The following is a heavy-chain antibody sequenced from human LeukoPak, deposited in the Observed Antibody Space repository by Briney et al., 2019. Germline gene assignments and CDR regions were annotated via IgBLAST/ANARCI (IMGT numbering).Heavy chain of an antibody. J-gene: IGHJ4*02. Sequence: GESLKISCKGSGYNFTNYWIGWVRQMPGKGLEWMGIIYPGDSDTRYSPSFQGQVTISADKSISTAYLQWSSLKASDTAMYYCARQPIDYGGNGDYYFDYWGQGTLVTVSS. CDR3: ARQPIDYGGNGDYYFDY. D-gene: IGHD4-17*01. CDR1: GYNFTNYW. V-gene: IGHV5-51*01. CDR2: IYPGDSDT.